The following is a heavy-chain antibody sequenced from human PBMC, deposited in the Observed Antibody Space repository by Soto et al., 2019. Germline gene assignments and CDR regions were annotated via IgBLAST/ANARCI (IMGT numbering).Heavy chain of an antibody. V-gene: IGHV4-39*01. CDR2: IYYSGST. Sequence: QLQLQESGPGLVKPSETLSLTCTVSGGSISSSSYYWGWIRQPPGKGLEWIGSIYYSGSTYYNPSLKSLVTISVETSKNQFSLKLSSVTAADTAVYYCARHAPERGVRGVIIRWFDPWGQGTLVTVSS. D-gene: IGHD3-10*01. CDR3: ARHAPERGVRGVIIRWFDP. CDR1: GGSISSSSYY. J-gene: IGHJ5*02.